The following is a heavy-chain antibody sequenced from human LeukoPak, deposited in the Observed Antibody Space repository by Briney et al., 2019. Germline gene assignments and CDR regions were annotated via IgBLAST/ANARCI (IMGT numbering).Heavy chain of an antibody. V-gene: IGHV4-4*02. CDR1: GGSISSRNW. CDR3: ARIRGFGADYYYYYMDV. Sequence: PSETLSLTCAVSGGSISSRNWWSGVRQPPGKGLEWIAEIHHSGSTNYNTSLKSRVTISVDKSKNQFCLKLSSVTAADTAAYYCARIRGFGADYYYYYMDVWGKGTTVTVSS. D-gene: IGHD3-10*01. J-gene: IGHJ6*03. CDR2: IHHSGST.